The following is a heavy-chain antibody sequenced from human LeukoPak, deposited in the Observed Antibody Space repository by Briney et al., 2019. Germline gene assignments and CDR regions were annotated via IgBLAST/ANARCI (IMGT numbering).Heavy chain of an antibody. V-gene: IGHV3-20*04. D-gene: IGHD3-10*01. Sequence: GGSLSLSCVASGFTFDDYGMSWVRQAPGKGLEWVSGINWNGGSTGYADSVNGRFTISTDNHKNSPYLQMNRMIAEDTAFYYFSRDGAGLGEIYAYWGQGTLVTVSS. CDR1: GFTFDDYG. J-gene: IGHJ4*02. CDR3: SRDGAGLGEIYAY. CDR2: INWNGGST.